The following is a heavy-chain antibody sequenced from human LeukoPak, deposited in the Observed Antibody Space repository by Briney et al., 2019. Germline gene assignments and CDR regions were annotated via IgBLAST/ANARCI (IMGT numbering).Heavy chain of an antibody. CDR2: IRYDGSNK. CDR3: ARVRYYYDSSGYYDRYYFDY. V-gene: IGHV3-30*02. Sequence: GGSLRLSCAASGFTFSSYGMHWVRQAPGKGLEWAAFIRYDGSNKYYADSVKGRFTISRDNSKNTLYLQMNSLRSEDTAVYYCARVRYYYDSSGYYDRYYFDYWGQGTLVTVSS. J-gene: IGHJ4*02. D-gene: IGHD3-22*01. CDR1: GFTFSSYG.